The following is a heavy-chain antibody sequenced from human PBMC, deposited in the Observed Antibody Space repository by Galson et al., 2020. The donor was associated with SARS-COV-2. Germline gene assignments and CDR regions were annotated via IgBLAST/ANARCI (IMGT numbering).Heavy chain of an antibody. Sequence: ASVKVSCKASGYTFNTYGISWVRQAPGQGLEWMGWISVYSGITSFGRKYQGRVTLTTDISTNTAYMELRSLNFDDTAVYYCARNSGSYFPFDFWGQGTLVTVSS. CDR2: ISVYSGIT. D-gene: IGHD1-26*01. J-gene: IGHJ4*02. CDR1: GYTFNTYG. CDR3: ARNSGSYFPFDF. V-gene: IGHV1-18*01.